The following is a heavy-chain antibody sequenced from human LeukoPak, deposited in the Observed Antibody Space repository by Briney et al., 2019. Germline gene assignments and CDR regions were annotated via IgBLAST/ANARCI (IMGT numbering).Heavy chain of an antibody. V-gene: IGHV3-13*01. CDR1: GFTLSSYD. CDR2: IGTAGDR. J-gene: IGHJ4*02. D-gene: IGHD5-12*01. CDR3: ARAASGYGFDY. Sequence: GGSLRLSCAGSGFTLSSYDMHWVRQGTGKGLEWVSAIGTAGDRYYPGSVKGRFTISRENAKDSLSLQMNSLTAGDTAVYYCARAASGYGFDYWGQGTLVTVSS.